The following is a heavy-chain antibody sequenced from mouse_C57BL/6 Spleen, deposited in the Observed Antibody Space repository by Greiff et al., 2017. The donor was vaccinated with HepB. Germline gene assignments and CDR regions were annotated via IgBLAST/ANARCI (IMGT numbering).Heavy chain of an antibody. D-gene: IGHD2-4*01. Sequence: VQLQESGAELVRPGASVTLSCKASGYTFTDYEMHWVKQTPVHGLEWIGAIDPETGGTAYNQKFKGKAILTADKSSSTAYMELRSLTSEDSAVYYCTREGGLQEWFAYWGQGTLVTVSA. CDR1: GYTFTDYE. CDR3: TREGGLQEWFAY. CDR2: IDPETGGT. V-gene: IGHV1-15*01. J-gene: IGHJ3*01.